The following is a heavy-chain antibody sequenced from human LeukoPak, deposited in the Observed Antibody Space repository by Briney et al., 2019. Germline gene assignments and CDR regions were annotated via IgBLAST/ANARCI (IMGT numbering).Heavy chain of an antibody. J-gene: IGHJ4*02. Sequence: SETLSLTCTVSGGSISSYYWSWIRQHPGKGLEWIGYIYYSGSTYYNPSLKSRVTISVDTSKNQFSLKVTSVTAADTAVYYCARTYSSGWAVFDYWGQGTLVTVSS. V-gene: IGHV4-59*06. CDR3: ARTYSSGWAVFDY. D-gene: IGHD6-19*01. CDR1: GGSISSYY. CDR2: IYYSGST.